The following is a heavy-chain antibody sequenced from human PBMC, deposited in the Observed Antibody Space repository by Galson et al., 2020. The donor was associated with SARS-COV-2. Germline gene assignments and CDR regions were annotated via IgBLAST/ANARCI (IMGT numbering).Heavy chain of an antibody. D-gene: IGHD6-13*01. CDR1: GFTFSSYA. CDR2: ISGSGGST. Sequence: TGGSLRLSCAASGFTFSSYAMSWVRQAPGKGLEWVSAISGSGGSTYYADSVKGRFTISRDNSKNTLYLQMNSLRAEDTAVYYCAKGNSRNYYYYGMDVWGQGTTVTVSS. J-gene: IGHJ6*02. V-gene: IGHV3-23*01. CDR3: AKGNSRNYYYYGMDV.